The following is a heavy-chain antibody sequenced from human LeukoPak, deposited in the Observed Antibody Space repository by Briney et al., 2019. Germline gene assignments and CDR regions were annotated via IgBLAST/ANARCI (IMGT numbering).Heavy chain of an antibody. J-gene: IGHJ6*03. Sequence: GASVKVSCKASGYTFTSYYMHWVRQAPGQGLEWMGWINPNSGGTNYAQKFQGRVTMTRDTSISTAYMELSRLRSDDTAVYYCARVPPRSPGYYYYYYMDVWGKGTTVTVSS. CDR2: INPNSGGT. V-gene: IGHV1-2*02. CDR1: GYTFTSYY. CDR3: ARVPPRSPGYYYYYYMDV.